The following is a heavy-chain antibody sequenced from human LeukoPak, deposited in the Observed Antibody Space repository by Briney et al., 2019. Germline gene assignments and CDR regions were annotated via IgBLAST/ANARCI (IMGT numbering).Heavy chain of an antibody. J-gene: IGHJ3*02. Sequence: PSETLSLTCTVSGGSISSSSYYWGWIRQPPGKGLEWIGSIYYSGSTYYNPSLKSRVTISVDTSKNQFSLKLSSVTAADTAVYYCARHDQWEPRAFGAFDIWGQGTMVTVSS. V-gene: IGHV4-39*01. CDR2: IYYSGST. CDR1: GGSISSSSYY. CDR3: ARHDQWEPRAFGAFDI. D-gene: IGHD1-26*01.